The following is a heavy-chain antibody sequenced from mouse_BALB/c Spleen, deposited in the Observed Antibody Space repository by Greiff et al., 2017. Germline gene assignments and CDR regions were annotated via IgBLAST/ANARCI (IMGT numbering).Heavy chain of an antibody. CDR1: GFTFSSFG. Sequence: EVKVEESGGGLVQPGGSRKLSCAASGFTFSSFGMHWVRQAPEKGLEWVAYISSGSSTIYYADTVKGRFTISRDNPKNTLFLQMTSLRSEDTAMYYCARGTGTLVDYWGQGTTLTVSS. D-gene: IGHD4-1*01. V-gene: IGHV5-17*02. CDR2: ISSGSSTI. CDR3: ARGTGTLVDY. J-gene: IGHJ2*01.